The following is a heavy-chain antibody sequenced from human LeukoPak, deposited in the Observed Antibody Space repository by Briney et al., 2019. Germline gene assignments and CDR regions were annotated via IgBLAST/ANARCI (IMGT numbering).Heavy chain of an antibody. CDR2: ISQDGRKK. Sequence: GGYLRLSSAPSGFTVSSNNMSWVRQAPGKGLEWVANISQDGRKKFYVDSVEGRFTISRDDAKTSLFLQMNSLRVEDTAVYYCAKWMGRDSWGQGTLVTVSS. D-gene: IGHD6-19*01. J-gene: IGHJ4*02. V-gene: IGHV3-7*02. CDR3: AKWMGRDS. CDR1: GFTVSSNN.